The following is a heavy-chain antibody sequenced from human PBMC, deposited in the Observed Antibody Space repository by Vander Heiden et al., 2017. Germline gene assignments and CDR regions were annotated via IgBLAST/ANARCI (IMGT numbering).Heavy chain of an antibody. Sequence: QVQLVPSGAEVKKPGSSVKVSCKASGGTFSSYAIRWVRQAPGQGLEGMGGVIPILGIANYAQKFQGRGTITADKSTGTAYMELGSLRSEDTAVYYCARDKGYYNWYFDLWGRGTLVTVSS. CDR3: ARDKGYYNWYFDL. J-gene: IGHJ2*01. CDR2: VIPILGIA. V-gene: IGHV1-69*10. D-gene: IGHD3-22*01. CDR1: GGTFSSYA.